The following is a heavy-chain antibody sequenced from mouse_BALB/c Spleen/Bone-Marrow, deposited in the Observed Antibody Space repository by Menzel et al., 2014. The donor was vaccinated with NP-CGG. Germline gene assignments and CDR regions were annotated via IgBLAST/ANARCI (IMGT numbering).Heavy chain of an antibody. CDR1: GFTFSSYG. CDR3: VRGNNGHSLKSFVF. V-gene: IGHV5-6-3*01. CDR2: INSNGGST. Sequence: EVMLVESGGGLVQPGGSLKLSCAASGFTFSSYGMSWVRQIPDKRLELVATINSNGGSTYYPDSVKGRFTISRDTAKNTLYLQMSILKSEETAMYYCVRGNNGHSLKSFVFCGQSPILTGSS. D-gene: IGHD2-1*01. J-gene: IGHJ2*01.